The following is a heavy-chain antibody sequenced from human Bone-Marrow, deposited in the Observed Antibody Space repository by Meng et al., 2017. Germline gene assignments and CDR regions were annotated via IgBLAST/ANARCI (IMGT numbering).Heavy chain of an antibody. V-gene: IGHV3-7*01. D-gene: IGHD1-1*01. Sequence: ETLSLTCAASGFTFSRHWMSWVRQAPGKGLEWVANIKQDGSDKYYVDSVKGRFTISRDNAKNSLFLRMNSLRVEDTAVYYCARDGNGGFDYWGQGTLVTVSS. CDR2: IKQDGSDK. CDR3: ARDGNGGFDY. J-gene: IGHJ4*02. CDR1: GFTFSRHW.